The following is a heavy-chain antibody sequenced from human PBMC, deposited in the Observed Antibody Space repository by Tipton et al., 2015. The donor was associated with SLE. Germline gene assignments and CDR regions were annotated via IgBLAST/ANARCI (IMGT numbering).Heavy chain of an antibody. V-gene: IGHV1-69*04. CDR2: IIPILGIA. J-gene: IGHJ6*03. CDR3: ARGVPATIGGGEGDYYYMDV. CDR1: GGTFSSYT. Sequence: QSGAEVKKPGSSVKVSCKASGGTFSSYTITWVRQAPGQGLEWMGRIIPILGIANYAQKFQGRVTMTTDTSTSTAYMELRGLTSDDTAVYYCARGVPATIGGGEGDYYYMDVWGKGTTVTVS. D-gene: IGHD2-15*01.